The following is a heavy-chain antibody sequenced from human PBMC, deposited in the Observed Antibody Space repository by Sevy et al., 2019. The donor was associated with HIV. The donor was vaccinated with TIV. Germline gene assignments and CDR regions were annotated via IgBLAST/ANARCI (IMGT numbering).Heavy chain of an antibody. V-gene: IGHV4-34*01. CDR2: VNH. CDR3: AGGVEGVVPSPILGLGPWSKYWSFDL. J-gene: IGHJ2*01. Sequence: SETLSLTCAVSGGSFSGFSWNWIRQPPGKGLEWIGEVNHYSPSLKSRATISLDTSKNQFSLKLPSVTAADTAFYFCAGGVEGVVPSPILGLGPWSKYWSFDLWGRGTLVTVSS. CDR1: GGSFSGFS. D-gene: IGHD2-2*02.